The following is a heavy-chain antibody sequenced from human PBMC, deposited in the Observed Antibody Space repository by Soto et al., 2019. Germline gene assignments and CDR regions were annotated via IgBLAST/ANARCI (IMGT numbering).Heavy chain of an antibody. CDR1: GFTFSSYA. D-gene: IGHD6-19*01. V-gene: IGHV3-23*01. Sequence: PGGSLRLSCAASGFTFSSYAMSWVRQAPGKGLEWVSAISGSGGSTYYADSVKGRFTISRDNSKNTLYLQMNSLRAEDTAVYYCAKTEKVYDSSGWYLYYFDYWGQGTLVTVSS. CDR2: ISGSGGST. J-gene: IGHJ4*02. CDR3: AKTEKVYDSSGWYLYYFDY.